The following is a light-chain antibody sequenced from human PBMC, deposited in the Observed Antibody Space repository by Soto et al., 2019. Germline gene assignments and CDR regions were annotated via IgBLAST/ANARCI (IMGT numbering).Light chain of an antibody. CDR2: GAS. V-gene: IGKV3-20*01. Sequence: IVLTPSPGTLSLSPWERATLSCRASQSVSSNYLAWYQQKPGQAPRLLIYGASSRATGIPDRFSGSGSGTDVTLTIRRLEPEDFAVYYCQQYGSSYPWTFGQGTKVDIK. J-gene: IGKJ1*01. CDR1: QSVSSNY. CDR3: QQYGSSYPWT.